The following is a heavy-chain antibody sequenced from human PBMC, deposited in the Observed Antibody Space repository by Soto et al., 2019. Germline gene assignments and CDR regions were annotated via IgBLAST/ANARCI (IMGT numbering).Heavy chain of an antibody. CDR3: AGGAAAGTTFDY. V-gene: IGHV4-4*02. CDR1: GGSISSSNW. D-gene: IGHD6-13*01. J-gene: IGHJ4*02. CDR2: IYHSGST. Sequence: PSETLSLTCAVSGGSISSSNWWSWVRQPPGKGLEWIGEIYHSGSTNYNPSLKRRVTITVDKSKDQFSLKLSSVTAADTAVYYCAGGAAAGTTFDYWGQGTLVT.